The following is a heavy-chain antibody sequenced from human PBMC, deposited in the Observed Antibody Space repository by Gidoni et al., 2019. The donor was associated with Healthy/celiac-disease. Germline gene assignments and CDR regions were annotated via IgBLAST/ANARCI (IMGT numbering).Heavy chain of an antibody. Sequence: EVQLLESGGGLVQPVGSLRLSCSASGFTFRSYAMIWVRQAPGKGLEWVSAIRGSGGSTYYADSVKGRFTISRDNSKNTLYLQRNSLRAEDTAVYYCAKDIGTRGYQLPGFDYWGQGTLVTVSA. CDR3: AKDIGTRGYQLPGFDY. V-gene: IGHV3-23*01. CDR1: GFTFRSYA. D-gene: IGHD2-2*01. J-gene: IGHJ4*02. CDR2: IRGSGGST.